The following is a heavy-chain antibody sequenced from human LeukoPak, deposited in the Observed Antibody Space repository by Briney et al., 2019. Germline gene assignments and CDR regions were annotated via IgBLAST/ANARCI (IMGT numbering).Heavy chain of an antibody. J-gene: IGHJ4*02. Sequence: SVKVSCKASGGTFSSYAISWVRQAPGQGLEWMGGIIPIFGTADYAQKFQGRVTITRDESTSTAYMELSSLRSEDTAVYYCARSYGDYVLTLDYWGQGTLVTVSS. D-gene: IGHD4-17*01. CDR3: ARSYGDYVLTLDY. CDR1: GGTFSSYA. CDR2: IIPIFGTA. V-gene: IGHV1-69*05.